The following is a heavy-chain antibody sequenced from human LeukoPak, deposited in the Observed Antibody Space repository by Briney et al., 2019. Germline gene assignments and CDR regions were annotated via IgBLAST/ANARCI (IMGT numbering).Heavy chain of an antibody. D-gene: IGHD3-10*01. V-gene: IGHV4-59*08. CDR1: GASISSSF. CDR3: ARGSTGQFDP. CDR2: IYYSGST. J-gene: IGHJ5*02. Sequence: PSETLSLTCTVSGASISSSFWRCIRQSPGRGLEWIGWIYYSGSTDYNPSLKSRVTISIDTSMNQLSLKLNSVTAADTALYYCARGSTGQFDPWGQGTLVTVSS.